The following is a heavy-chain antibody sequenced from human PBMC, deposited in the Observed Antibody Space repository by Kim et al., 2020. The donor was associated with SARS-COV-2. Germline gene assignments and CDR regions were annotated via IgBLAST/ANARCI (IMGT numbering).Heavy chain of an antibody. Sequence: GGSLRLSCAASGFTFSSYAMHWVRQAPGKGLEWVAVISYDGSNKYYADSVKGRFTISRDNSKNTLYLQMNSLRAEDTAVYYCASRDSSSWYNYYYYYGMDVWGQGTTVTVSS. CDR3: ASRDSSSWYNYYYYYGMDV. D-gene: IGHD6-13*01. J-gene: IGHJ6*02. V-gene: IGHV3-30*04. CDR2: ISYDGSNK. CDR1: GFTFSSYA.